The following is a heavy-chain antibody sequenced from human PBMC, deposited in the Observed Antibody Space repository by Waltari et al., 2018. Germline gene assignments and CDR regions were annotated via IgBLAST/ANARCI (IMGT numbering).Heavy chain of an antibody. Sequence: QVQLVQSGAEVKKPGASVKVSCKASGYTFTSYGISWVRQAPGQGLEWMGWISAYNGNTNYAQKLQGRVTISVDTSKNQFSLKLSSVTAADTAVYYCARASGIGVTNEYFQHWGQGTLVTVSS. D-gene: IGHD4-17*01. CDR2: ISAYNGNT. CDR3: ARASGIGVTNEYFQH. V-gene: IGHV1-18*01. J-gene: IGHJ1*01. CDR1: GYTFTSYG.